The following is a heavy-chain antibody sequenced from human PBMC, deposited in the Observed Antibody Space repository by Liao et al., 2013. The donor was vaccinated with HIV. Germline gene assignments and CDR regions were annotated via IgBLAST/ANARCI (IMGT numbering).Heavy chain of an antibody. V-gene: IGHV4-34*01. CDR1: GGSFSGYY. D-gene: IGHD6-13*01. Sequence: QVQLQQWGAGLLKPSETLSLTCAVYGGSFSGYYWSWIRQPPGKGLEWIGEINHSGSTNYNPSLKSRVTISVDTSKNQFSLKLSSVTAADTAVYYCARGVPAALGQQLVPFDYWGQGTLVTVSS. CDR3: ARGVPAALGQQLVPFDY. CDR2: INHSGST. J-gene: IGHJ4*02.